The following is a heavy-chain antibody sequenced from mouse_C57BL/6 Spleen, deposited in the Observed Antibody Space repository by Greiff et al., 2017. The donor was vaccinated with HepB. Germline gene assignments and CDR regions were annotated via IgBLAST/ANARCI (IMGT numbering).Heavy chain of an antibody. CDR1: GYTFTSYW. J-gene: IGHJ4*01. V-gene: IGHV1-69*01. Sequence: QVQLQQPGAELVMPGASVKLSCKASGYTFTSYWMHWVKQRPGQGLEWIGEIDPSDSYTNYNQKFKGKSTLTVDKSSSTAHMQLSSLTSEDSAVYYCARRGGYAMDYWGQGTSVTVSS. CDR3: ARRGGYAMDY. CDR2: IDPSDSYT.